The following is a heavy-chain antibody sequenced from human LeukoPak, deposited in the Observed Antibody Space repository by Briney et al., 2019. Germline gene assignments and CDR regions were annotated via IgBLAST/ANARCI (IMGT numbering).Heavy chain of an antibody. J-gene: IGHJ3*02. CDR3: ARDPGSSGFSDAFDI. D-gene: IGHD6-19*01. CDR2: ISCSSSYI. CDR1: GFTFSSYT. Sequence: GGSLRLSCAASGFTFSSYTMNWVRQAPGKGLEWVSCISCSSSYIYYADSVKGRFTISRDNAKKSLYLQLNSLRAEDTAVYYCARDPGSSGFSDAFDIWGQGTMVTVSS. V-gene: IGHV3-21*01.